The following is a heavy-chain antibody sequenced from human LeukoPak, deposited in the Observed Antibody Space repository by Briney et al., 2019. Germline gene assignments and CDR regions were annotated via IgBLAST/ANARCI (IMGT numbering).Heavy chain of an antibody. Sequence: SETLSLTCTVSGGSISSYYWSWIRQPPGKGLEWIGYIYYSGSTNYNPSLKSRVTISVDTSKNQFSLKLSSVTAADTAVYYCARVIRSYGVHAFDIWGQGTMVTVSS. V-gene: IGHV4-59*01. J-gene: IGHJ3*02. CDR1: GGSISSYY. CDR2: IYYSGST. D-gene: IGHD5-18*01. CDR3: ARVIRSYGVHAFDI.